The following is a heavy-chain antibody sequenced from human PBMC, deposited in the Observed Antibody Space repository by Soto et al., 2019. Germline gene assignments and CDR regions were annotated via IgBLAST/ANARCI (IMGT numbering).Heavy chain of an antibody. CDR1: GYTSTSYG. J-gene: IGHJ4*02. D-gene: IGHD4-17*01. CDR2: ISAYNGNT. CDR3: ARIYTVTTYPRLDY. V-gene: IGHV1-18*04. Sequence: ASVKVSCKASGYTSTSYGISWVRQAPGQGLEWMGWISAYNGNTNYAQKLQGRVTMTTDTSTGTAYMELRSLRSDDTAVYYCARIYTVTTYPRLDYWGQGTLVTVSS.